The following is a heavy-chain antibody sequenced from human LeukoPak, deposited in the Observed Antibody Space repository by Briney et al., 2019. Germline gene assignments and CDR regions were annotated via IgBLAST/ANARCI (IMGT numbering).Heavy chain of an antibody. D-gene: IGHD5-12*01. Sequence: PGGSLRLSCAASGFTFSSYWMSWVRQAPGEGLEWVSNINGSGGTTYYADSVKGRFTISRDNSKNTLYLQMNSLRAEDTAVYYCAKADVDIVATILDPFSFAFDYWGQGTLVTVSS. CDR1: GFTFSSYW. J-gene: IGHJ4*02. CDR3: AKADVDIVATILDPFSFAFDY. CDR2: INGSGGTT. V-gene: IGHV3-23*01.